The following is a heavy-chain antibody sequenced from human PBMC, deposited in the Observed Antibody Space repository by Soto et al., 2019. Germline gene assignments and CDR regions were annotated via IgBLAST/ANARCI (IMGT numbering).Heavy chain of an antibody. J-gene: IGHJ4*02. Sequence: QVQLVESGGGVVQPGRSLSLSCAASGFTFRSYAMHWVRQAPGKGLEWVAVISYDGSNKYHADSAKGRFTISRDNSKNTLYLQMNSLRVEDTAVYYCAVDPTSSGWYGAPHYWGQGTLVTVSS. V-gene: IGHV3-30-3*01. D-gene: IGHD6-19*01. CDR1: GFTFRSYA. CDR2: ISYDGSNK. CDR3: AVDPTSSGWYGAPHY.